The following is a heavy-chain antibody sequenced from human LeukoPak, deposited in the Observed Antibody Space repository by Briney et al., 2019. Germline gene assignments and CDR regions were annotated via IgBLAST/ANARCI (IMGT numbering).Heavy chain of an antibody. CDR3: ARENEWELSKGFDY. CDR1: GFTVSSNY. J-gene: IGHJ4*02. D-gene: IGHD1-26*01. V-gene: IGHV3-53*01. CDR2: ISGSGYKT. Sequence: QPGGSLRLPCAASGFTVSSNYMSWVRQAPGKGLEWVSVISGSGYKTWYADSMRGRFTISRDNSENTLYLQMNSLRAEDTAVYYCARENEWELSKGFDYWGQGTLVTVSS.